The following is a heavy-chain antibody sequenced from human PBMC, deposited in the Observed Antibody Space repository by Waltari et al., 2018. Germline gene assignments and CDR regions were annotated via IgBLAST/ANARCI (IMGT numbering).Heavy chain of an antibody. Sequence: QVQLRESGPGLVKPSETLSLTCTVSGGSINNYFWSWIRQPPGKGLEWIGDIYYSGGSITSTPSLESRVPMSVDTSTNHFSLKLNSVTSADTAMYYCARAEGGSYYRWFDPWGQGTLVTVSS. J-gene: IGHJ5*02. CDR3: ARAEGGSYYRWFDP. D-gene: IGHD1-26*01. V-gene: IGHV4-59*01. CDR1: GGSINNYF. CDR2: IYYSGGSI.